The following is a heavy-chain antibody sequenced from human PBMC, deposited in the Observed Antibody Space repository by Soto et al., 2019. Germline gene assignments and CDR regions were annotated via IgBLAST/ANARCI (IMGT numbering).Heavy chain of an antibody. Sequence: EVQLVESGGGLVKPGGSLRLSCAASGFTFSRYSMNWVSQAPGKGLEWVSTISSSSSYIYYADSVKGRFTISRDNAKNSLYLQMNSLRAEDTAVYYCARVLGRIVATIFSDYWGQGTMVTFSS. D-gene: IGHD5-12*01. CDR1: GFTFSRYS. CDR3: ARVLGRIVATIFSDY. J-gene: IGHJ4*02. CDR2: ISSSSSYI. V-gene: IGHV3-21*01.